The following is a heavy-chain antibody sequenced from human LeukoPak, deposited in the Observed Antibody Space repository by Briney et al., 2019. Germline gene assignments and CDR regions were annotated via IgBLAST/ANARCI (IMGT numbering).Heavy chain of an antibody. J-gene: IGHJ3*02. CDR3: ARGWYWAFDI. V-gene: IGHV4-61*08. CDR1: GGSIYGGGYY. D-gene: IGHD6-19*01. Sequence: SETLSLTCTVSGGSIYGGGYYWSWIRQPPGKGLEWIGYIYYSGSTNYNPSLKSRVTISLDTSKNQFSLKLSSVTAADTAVYYCARGWYWAFDIWGQGTMVTVSS. CDR2: IYYSGST.